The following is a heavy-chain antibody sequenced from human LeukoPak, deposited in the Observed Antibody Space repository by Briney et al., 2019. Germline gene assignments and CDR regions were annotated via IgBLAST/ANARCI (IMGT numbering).Heavy chain of an antibody. V-gene: IGHV3-9*01. J-gene: IGHJ4*02. Sequence: GGSLRLSCAASGFTFDDYAMHWVRQAPGKGLEWVSGISWNSGSIGYADSVKGRFTISRDNAKNSLYLQMISLRAEDTALYYCAKDLDDSSSNYWGQGTLVTVSS. D-gene: IGHD3-22*01. CDR2: ISWNSGSI. CDR1: GFTFDDYA. CDR3: AKDLDDSSSNY.